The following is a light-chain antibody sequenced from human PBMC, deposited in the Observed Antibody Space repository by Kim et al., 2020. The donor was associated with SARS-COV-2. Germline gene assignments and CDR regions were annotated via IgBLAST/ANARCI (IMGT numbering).Light chain of an antibody. CDR3: NSYTSGDTLV. Sequence: QSALTQPASVSGSPGQSITISCTGSSSDIGGYRYVSWYQQHPGKAPKLMIYDVNNRPSGISNRFSGSKSGSTASLTISGLQAEDEADYYCNSYTSGDTLVFGTGTKVSVL. CDR1: SSDIGGYRY. J-gene: IGLJ1*01. V-gene: IGLV2-14*03. CDR2: DVN.